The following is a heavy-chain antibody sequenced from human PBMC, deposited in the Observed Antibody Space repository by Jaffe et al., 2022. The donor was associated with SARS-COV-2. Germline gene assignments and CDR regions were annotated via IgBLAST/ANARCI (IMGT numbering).Heavy chain of an antibody. V-gene: IGHV4-61*02. J-gene: IGHJ4*02. CDR3: ARYLRTSSRGSYYFDS. D-gene: IGHD3-16*01. Sequence: QVQLQESGPGLVKPSQTLSLTCTVSGGSVSSGSYYWSWIRQPAGKGLEWIGRIFTTGNSNYNPSLKSRVTISTDTSKNLFSLKLSSVTAADTAVYYCARYLRTSSRGSYYFDSWGQGTLVTVSS. CDR1: GGSVSSGSYY. CDR2: IFTTGNS.